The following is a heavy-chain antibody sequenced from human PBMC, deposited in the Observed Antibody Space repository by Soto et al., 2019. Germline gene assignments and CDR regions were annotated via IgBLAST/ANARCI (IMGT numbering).Heavy chain of an antibody. D-gene: IGHD3-10*01. V-gene: IGHV4-4*02. Sequence: QVQLQESGPGLVKPSETLSLTCAVSSGSISGSNWWSWVRQPPGKGLEWIGEVYHSGNTNYNTSLRCRVSISVYKPKTHSSLYLSSVTAADSAVYYWARSPMGSDYFYSYVDVWGKGTTVTVSS. CDR3: ARSPMGSDYFYSYVDV. CDR1: SGSISGSNW. J-gene: IGHJ6*03. CDR2: VYHSGNT.